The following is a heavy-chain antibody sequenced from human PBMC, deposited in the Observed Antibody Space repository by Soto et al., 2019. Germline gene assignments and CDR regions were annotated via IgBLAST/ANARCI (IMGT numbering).Heavy chain of an antibody. J-gene: IGHJ3*01. V-gene: IGHV1-8*01. CDR2: MKTNSDNT. CDR3: ARVPEGDAFDV. CDR1: GHTFTNYD. D-gene: IGHD3-16*01. Sequence: GASVKVSCKASGHTFTNYDIYWVRQATGQGLEWMGWMKTNSDNTGYAQQFQGRVTMTRNTSIGTVYMELRSLRSEDTAVYYCARVPEGDAFDVWGQGTLVTVSS.